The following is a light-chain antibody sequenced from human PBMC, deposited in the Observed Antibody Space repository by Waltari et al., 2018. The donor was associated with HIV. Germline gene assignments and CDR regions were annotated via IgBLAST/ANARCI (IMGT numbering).Light chain of an antibody. CDR3: QAWDSSAGV. CDR1: KLGDKY. V-gene: IGLV3-1*01. J-gene: IGLJ2*01. Sequence: YELTQPPSVSVSPGQTASITCSGDKLGDKYACWYQQKPGQSPVLVIYQDSKRPSGIPERFSGSNSGNTATLTISGTQAMDEADYYCQAWDSSAGVFGGGTKLTVL. CDR2: QDS.